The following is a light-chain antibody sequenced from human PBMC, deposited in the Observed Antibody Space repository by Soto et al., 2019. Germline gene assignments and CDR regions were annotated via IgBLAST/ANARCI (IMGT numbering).Light chain of an antibody. CDR3: QQYNSYPWT. CDR1: QSISNW. V-gene: IGKV1-5*01. Sequence: DIQMTPSPSTLSASVGDSVTITCRASQSISNWFAWYQQKPGKAPKLLIYDASSLESGVPSRFSGSGSGTEFTLTISRLQTDDFATYYCQQYNSYPWTVGQGTKGDIK. CDR2: DAS. J-gene: IGKJ1*01.